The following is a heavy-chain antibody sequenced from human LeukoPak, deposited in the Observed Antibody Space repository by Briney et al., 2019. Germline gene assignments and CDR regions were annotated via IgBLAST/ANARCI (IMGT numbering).Heavy chain of an antibody. Sequence: GGSLRLSCTASEFTVSRNYMLWVRPAPGRGLEWVSLIFSNVDTHYADSVKGRFTISRDTSKNTVSLQMNSLRVEDTAMYYCTRDQMNYWGQGTLVTVSS. CDR1: EFTVSRNY. J-gene: IGHJ4*02. V-gene: IGHV3-53*01. D-gene: IGHD5-24*01. CDR3: TRDQMNY. CDR2: IFSNVDT.